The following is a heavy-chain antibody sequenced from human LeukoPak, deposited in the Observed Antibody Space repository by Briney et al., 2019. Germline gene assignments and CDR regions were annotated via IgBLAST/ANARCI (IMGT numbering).Heavy chain of an antibody. CDR1: GFTFSSYW. CDR2: MKQDGSEK. Sequence: GGSLRLSCAASGFTFSSYWMSWVRQAPGKGLEWVANMKQDGSEKYYVDSVKGRFTTSRDNAKNSLYLQMNSLRAEDTAEYYCARDLKVNEYYYDSSGYYYWGQGTLVTVSS. V-gene: IGHV3-7*01. CDR3: ARDLKVNEYYYDSSGYYY. D-gene: IGHD3-22*01. J-gene: IGHJ4*02.